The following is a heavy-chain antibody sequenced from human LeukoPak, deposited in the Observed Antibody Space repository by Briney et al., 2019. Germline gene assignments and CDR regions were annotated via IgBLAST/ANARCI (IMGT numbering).Heavy chain of an antibody. V-gene: IGHV4-38-2*02. J-gene: IGHJ4*02. CDR2: ISHSGST. D-gene: IGHD5-18*01. Sequence: PSETLSLTCTVSGYSISSTCYGGWIRQPPGKGLEWIATISHSGSTYYNPSLRSRVTISVDTSKNQFSLKLSSVTAADTAVYYCTRVNTPVATFDYWGQGTLVTVSS. CDR1: GYSISSTCY. CDR3: TRVNTPVATFDY.